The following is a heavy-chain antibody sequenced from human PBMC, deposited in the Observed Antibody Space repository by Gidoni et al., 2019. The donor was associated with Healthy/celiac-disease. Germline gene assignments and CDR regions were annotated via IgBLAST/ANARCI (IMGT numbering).Heavy chain of an antibody. CDR2: VIPIFGTA. CDR3: ARALSGYDYDYYYYYGMDV. CDR1: GGTFSSYA. Sequence: QVQLVQSGAEVKKPGSSVKVSCKASGGTFSSYAISWVRQAPGQGLEWMGGVIPIFGTANYAQKFQGRVTITADESTSTAYMELSSLRSEDTAVYYCARALSGYDYDYYYYYGMDVWGQGTTVTVSS. V-gene: IGHV1-69*01. J-gene: IGHJ6*02. D-gene: IGHD5-12*01.